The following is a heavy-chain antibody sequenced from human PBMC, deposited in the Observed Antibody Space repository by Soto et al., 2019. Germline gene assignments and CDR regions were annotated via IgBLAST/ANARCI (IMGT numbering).Heavy chain of an antibody. CDR3: ARLHGSGRPLDY. Sequence: SETLSLTCTVSGGSISSDYWSWIRQPPGKGLEWIGYIYYSGSTNYNPSLKSRVTISVDTSKNQFSLKLSSVTAADTAVYYCARLHGSGRPLDYWGQGTLVTVSS. D-gene: IGHD3-10*01. V-gene: IGHV4-59*08. J-gene: IGHJ4*02. CDR2: IYYSGST. CDR1: GGSISSDY.